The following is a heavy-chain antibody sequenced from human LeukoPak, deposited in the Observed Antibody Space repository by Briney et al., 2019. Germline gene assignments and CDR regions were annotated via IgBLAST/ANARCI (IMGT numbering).Heavy chain of an antibody. CDR3: AAMDTAMDYFDY. CDR2: IYYSGST. V-gene: IGHV4-31*03. D-gene: IGHD5-18*01. CDR1: GGSISSGGYY. Sequence: SETLSLTCTVSGGSISSGGYYWSWIRQHPGKGLEWIGYIYYSGSTYYNPSLKSRVTISVDTSKNQFSLKLSSVTAADTAVYYCAAMDTAMDYFDYWGQGTLVTVSS. J-gene: IGHJ4*02.